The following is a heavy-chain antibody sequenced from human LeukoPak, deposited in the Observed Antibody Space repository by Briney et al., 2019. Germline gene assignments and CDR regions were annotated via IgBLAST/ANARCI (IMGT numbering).Heavy chain of an antibody. CDR1: GGSFSSHY. Sequence: SETLSLTCGVSGGSFSSHYWTWIRQPPGKGLEWIGEINSRGSTHYNPSLESRVTVSADTSRNQLSLSLTSVTAADSAVYFCARGLRQGSAWSWGPKEKSYQYMDVWAQGPRSSSPQ. D-gene: IGHD6-19*01. J-gene: IGHJ6*04. CDR3: ARGLRQGSAWSWGPKEKSYQYMDV. CDR2: INSRGST. V-gene: IGHV4-34*01.